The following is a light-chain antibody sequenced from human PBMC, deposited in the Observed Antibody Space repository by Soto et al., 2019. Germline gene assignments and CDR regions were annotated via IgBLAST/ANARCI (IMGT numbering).Light chain of an antibody. CDR1: QGIGNY. CDR3: QKYDRAPRT. V-gene: IGKV1-27*01. CDR2: GAC. Sequence: DIQMTQSPPSLSASVGDRVTITCRASQGIGNYLAWYQQKPGKVPKLLIYGACTLQSGVPSRFSGSGSGTDFTLTISSLRPEDVATYYCQKYDRAPRTFGPGTRVEIK. J-gene: IGKJ1*01.